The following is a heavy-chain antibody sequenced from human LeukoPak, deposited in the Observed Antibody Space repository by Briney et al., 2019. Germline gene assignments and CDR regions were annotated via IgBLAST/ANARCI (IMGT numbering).Heavy chain of an antibody. Sequence: GGSLRLSCAASAFTFSSYAMSWVRQAPGKGLEWVSAVSGSGGSTYYADSVKGRFTISRDNSKDTLYPQMNSLRAEDTAVYYCAKTLRESSGREYFDLWGRGTLVTVSS. V-gene: IGHV3-23*01. D-gene: IGHD6-19*01. CDR3: AKTLRESSGREYFDL. CDR2: VSGSGGST. CDR1: AFTFSSYA. J-gene: IGHJ2*01.